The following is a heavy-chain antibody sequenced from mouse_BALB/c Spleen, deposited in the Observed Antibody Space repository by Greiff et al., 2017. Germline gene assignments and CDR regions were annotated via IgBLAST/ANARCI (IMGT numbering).Heavy chain of an antibody. CDR1: GYAFSSYW. CDR3: ARRTTGLAY. Sequence: VKLMESGAELVRPGSSVKISCKASGYAFSSYWMNWVKQRPGQGLEWIGQIYPGDGDTNYNGKFKGKATLTADKSSSTAYMQLSSLTSEDSAVYFCARRTTGLAYWGQGTLVTVSA. J-gene: IGHJ3*01. CDR2: IYPGDGDT. V-gene: IGHV1-80*01. D-gene: IGHD1-1*01.